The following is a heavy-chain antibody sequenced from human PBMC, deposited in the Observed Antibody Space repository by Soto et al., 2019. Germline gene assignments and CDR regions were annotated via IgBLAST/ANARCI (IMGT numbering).Heavy chain of an antibody. Sequence: QGQLHESGGCVVHPGTSLRLSCAASGLTFSSSAMHWVRQAPGKGLEWVAMISHDGSHEYYGDSVKGRFSVSRDNSHNILHLQMNSLRIEDTAVYFCARNTDHRLVRGWLDPWGQGTLVTVSS. CDR2: ISHDGSHE. J-gene: IGHJ5*02. CDR3: ARNTDHRLVRGWLDP. D-gene: IGHD3-10*01. V-gene: IGHV3-30-3*01. CDR1: GLTFSSSA.